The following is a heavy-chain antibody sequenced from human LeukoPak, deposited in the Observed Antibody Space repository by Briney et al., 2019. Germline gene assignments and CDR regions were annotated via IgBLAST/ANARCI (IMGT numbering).Heavy chain of an antibody. CDR3: ARVGVGATTVDY. V-gene: IGHV4-61*02. Sequence: PSQTLSLTCTVSGGSISSGSYHLSWIRQPAGKGLEWIGRIYTNGHTNYNPSLKSRVTISADTSKNQFSLNLSSVTAADTAVYYCARVGVGATTVDYWGQGTLVTVSS. J-gene: IGHJ4*02. D-gene: IGHD1-26*01. CDR2: IYTNGHT. CDR1: GGSISSGSYH.